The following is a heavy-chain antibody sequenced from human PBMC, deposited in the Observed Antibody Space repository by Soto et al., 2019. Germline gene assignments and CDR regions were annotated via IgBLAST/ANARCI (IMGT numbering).Heavy chain of an antibody. CDR1: GGTFSSYA. D-gene: IGHD3-10*01. CDR2: IIPIFGTA. J-gene: IGHJ4*02. CDR3: GADNYYGSGTIDY. Sequence: VKVSCKASGGTFSSYAISWVRQAPGQGLEWMGGIIPIFGTANYAQKFQGRVTITADKSTSTAYMELSSLRSEDTAVYYCGADNYYGSGTIDYWGQGTLVTVSS. V-gene: IGHV1-69*06.